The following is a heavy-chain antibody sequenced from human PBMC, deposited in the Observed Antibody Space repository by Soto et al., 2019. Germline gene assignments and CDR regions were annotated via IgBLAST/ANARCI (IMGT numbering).Heavy chain of an antibody. CDR3: ASSIAAAGTGFQH. V-gene: IGHV1-18*01. D-gene: IGHD6-13*01. Sequence: GASVKVSCKASGYTFTSYGISWVRQAPGQGLEWMGWISAYNGNTNYAQKLQGRVTMTTDTSTSTAYMELGSLRSDDTAVYYCASSIAAAGTGFQHWGQGTLVTVSS. J-gene: IGHJ1*01. CDR1: GYTFTSYG. CDR2: ISAYNGNT.